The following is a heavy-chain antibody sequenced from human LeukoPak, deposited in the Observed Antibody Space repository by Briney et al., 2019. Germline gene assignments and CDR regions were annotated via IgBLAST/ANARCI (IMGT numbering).Heavy chain of an antibody. D-gene: IGHD3-16*02. CDR1: GDSISGYY. CDR2: MYTSGST. J-gene: IGHJ4*02. Sequence: SETLSLTCTVSGDSISGYYWSWIRQPAGKGLEWIGRMYTSGSTYYNPSLKSRVTISVDTSKNQFSLKLSSVTAADTAVYYCAREGGDYVWGSYRYIDYWGQGTLVTVSS. V-gene: IGHV4-4*07. CDR3: AREGGDYVWGSYRYIDY.